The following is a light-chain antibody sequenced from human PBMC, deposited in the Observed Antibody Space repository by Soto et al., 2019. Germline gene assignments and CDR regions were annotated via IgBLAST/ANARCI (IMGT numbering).Light chain of an antibody. V-gene: IGLV2-14*01. CDR1: SSDVGGYNY. Sequence: QSALTQPASVSGSPGQSITISCTGTSSDVGGYNYVSWYQQHPGNAPKLMIYDVSNRPSGVSNPFSGSKSGNTASLTISVRQAEDEADYYCSSYTSSSTYVVFGGGTKVTVL. CDR3: SSYTSSSTYVV. J-gene: IGLJ2*01. CDR2: DVS.